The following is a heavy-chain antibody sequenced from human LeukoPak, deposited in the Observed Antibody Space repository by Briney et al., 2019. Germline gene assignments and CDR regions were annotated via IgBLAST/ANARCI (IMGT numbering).Heavy chain of an antibody. J-gene: IGHJ1*01. CDR3: ARLEQYYYDSSGYFQH. CDR1: GYSFTSYW. V-gene: IGHV5-51*01. CDR2: IYPGDSDT. D-gene: IGHD3-22*01. Sequence: GESLKISCKGSGYSFTSYWIGWVRQMPGKGLEWMGIIYPGDSDTRYSPSFQGQVTISADKSISTAYLRWSSLKASDTAMYYCARLEQYYYDSSGYFQHWGQGTLVTVSS.